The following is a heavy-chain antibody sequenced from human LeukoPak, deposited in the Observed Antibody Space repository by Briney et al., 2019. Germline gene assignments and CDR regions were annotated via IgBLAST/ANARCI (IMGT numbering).Heavy chain of an antibody. J-gene: IGHJ4*02. CDR1: GYSFSNYW. Sequence: GESLKISCKGSGYSFSNYWIGWVRQMPGKGLEWMGIIYPGDSDTRYSPSFQGHVTISADNSTSTAYLQWSSLKASDTAMYYCATYSGVWDLLNWGQGTLVAVSS. D-gene: IGHD1-26*01. V-gene: IGHV5-51*01. CDR2: IYPGDSDT. CDR3: ATYSGVWDLLN.